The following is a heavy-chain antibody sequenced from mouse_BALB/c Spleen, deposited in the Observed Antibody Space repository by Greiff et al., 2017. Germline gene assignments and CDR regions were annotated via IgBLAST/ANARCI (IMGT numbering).Heavy chain of an antibody. D-gene: IGHD1-1*01. CDR2: ISSGSSTI. J-gene: IGHJ3*01. V-gene: IGHV5-17*02. Sequence: VMLVESGGGLVQPGGSRKLSCAASGFTFSSFGMHWVRQAPEKGLEWVAYISSGSSTIYYADTVKGRFTISRDNPKNTLFLQMTSLRSEDTAMYYCARELRFAYWGQGTLVTVSA. CDR3: ARELRFAY. CDR1: GFTFSSFG.